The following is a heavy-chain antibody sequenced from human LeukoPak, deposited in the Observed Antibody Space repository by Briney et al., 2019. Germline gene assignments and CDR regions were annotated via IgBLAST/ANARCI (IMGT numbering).Heavy chain of an antibody. D-gene: IGHD6-13*01. CDR1: GGSISSGYYY. CDR3: AGKTRHGSRPVPYYFDY. CDR2: IYCSGSS. Sequence: SQTLSLTCTVSGGSISSGYYYWGWLRQPPGLGLDWVVYIYCSGSSYYNPSLKTRVTISVDTSKNQFSLKLSSVTAADTAVYYCAGKTRHGSRPVPYYFDYWGQGTLVTVSS. V-gene: IGHV4-30-4*01. J-gene: IGHJ4*02.